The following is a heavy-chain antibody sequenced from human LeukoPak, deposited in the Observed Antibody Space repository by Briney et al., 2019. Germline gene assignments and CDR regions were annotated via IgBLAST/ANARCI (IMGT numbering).Heavy chain of an antibody. Sequence: GGSPRLSCAASGFTFSSYAMTWVRQAPGKGLEWVSAISRSGDNAYYADSVKGRFTISRDNSKNTLYLQMNSLRVEDTAVYYCAKYVTMIVVISRFDPWGQGTLVTVSS. V-gene: IGHV3-23*01. CDR2: ISRSGDNA. D-gene: IGHD3-22*01. CDR3: AKYVTMIVVISRFDP. CDR1: GFTFSSYA. J-gene: IGHJ5*02.